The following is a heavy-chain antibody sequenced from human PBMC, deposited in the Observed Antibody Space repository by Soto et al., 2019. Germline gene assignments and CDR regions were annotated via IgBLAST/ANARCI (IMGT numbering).Heavy chain of an antibody. D-gene: IGHD1-26*01. CDR3: ARGGVGDTSGWFDP. CDR1: GYIFNSYG. Sequence: QIQLVQSGAEVKKPGASVKVSCKASGYIFNSYGFSWVRQAPGQGLEWMGWITAYNGNTIYAQKVQGRVTMTTDTATSTAYMELRSLRSDDTAVYYCARGGVGDTSGWFDPWGQGTLVTVSS. J-gene: IGHJ5*02. V-gene: IGHV1-18*01. CDR2: ITAYNGNT.